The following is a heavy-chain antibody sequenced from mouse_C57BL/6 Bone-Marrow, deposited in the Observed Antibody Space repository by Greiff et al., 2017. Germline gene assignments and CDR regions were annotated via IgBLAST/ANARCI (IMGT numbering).Heavy chain of an antibody. Sequence: VQLQQPGAELVMPGASVKLSCKASGYTFTSYWMHWVKQRPGQGLEWIGEIDPSDSYTNYNQKFKGKSTLTVDKSSSTAYMQLSSLTSEDSAVYYCARHDFYYYAMDYWGQGTSVTVSS. CDR1: GYTFTSYW. J-gene: IGHJ4*01. CDR2: IDPSDSYT. D-gene: IGHD2-4*01. CDR3: ARHDFYYYAMDY. V-gene: IGHV1-69*01.